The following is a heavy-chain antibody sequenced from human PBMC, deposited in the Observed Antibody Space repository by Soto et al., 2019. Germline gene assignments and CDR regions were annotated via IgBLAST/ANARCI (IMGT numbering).Heavy chain of an antibody. J-gene: IGHJ4*02. Sequence: EVQLLESGGGLVQPGGSLRLSCAASGFTFSSYAMSWVRQAPGKGLEWVSAISGSGGSTYYADSVKGRFTISRDNSKNTLYLQMHSLRAEDTAVYYCAKVVSATVTFDYWGQGTLVTVSS. V-gene: IGHV3-23*01. CDR2: ISGSGGST. D-gene: IGHD4-17*01. CDR1: GFTFSSYA. CDR3: AKVVSATVTFDY.